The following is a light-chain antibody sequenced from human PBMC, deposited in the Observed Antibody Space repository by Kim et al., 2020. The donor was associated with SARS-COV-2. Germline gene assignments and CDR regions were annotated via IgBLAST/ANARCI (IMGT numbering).Light chain of an antibody. V-gene: IGKV3-11*01. CDR3: QQRSNWIT. Sequence: SVSPGERATLSCRASQSVSSYLAWYQKKPGQAPRLLIYDASNRATGIPARFSGSGSGTDFTLTISSLEPEDFAVYYCQQRSNWITFGQGTRLEIK. CDR2: DAS. CDR1: QSVSSY. J-gene: IGKJ5*01.